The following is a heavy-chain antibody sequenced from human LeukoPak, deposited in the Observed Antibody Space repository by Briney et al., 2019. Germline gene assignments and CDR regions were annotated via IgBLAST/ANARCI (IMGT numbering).Heavy chain of an antibody. CDR2: ISNSGNT. CDR1: GGSISSSY. Sequence: SETLSLTCSVSGGSISSSYWSWIRQSPGKGLEHIAYISNSGNTNYNPSLKSRVIISVDTSKNQVSLNLTSVTAADTAVYFCARDRHAGSCSGSRCYPFYFDSWGQGTLVTVSS. D-gene: IGHD2-15*01. V-gene: IGHV4-59*01. J-gene: IGHJ4*02. CDR3: ARDRHAGSCSGSRCYPFYFDS.